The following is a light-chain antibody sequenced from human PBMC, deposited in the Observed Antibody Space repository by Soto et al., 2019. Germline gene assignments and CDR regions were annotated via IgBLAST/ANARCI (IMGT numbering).Light chain of an antibody. J-gene: IGLJ2*01. V-gene: IGLV2-14*03. Sequence: QSALPQPASVSGSPGQSITISCTGTSSDVGTYNSVSWYQQHPGKVPKLMIYDVTNRPSGVSNRLSGSKSGNTASLTISGLQAEDEADYYCSSYGSKNTVVFCGGTKLTVL. CDR1: SSDVGTYNS. CDR3: SSYGSKNTVV. CDR2: DVT.